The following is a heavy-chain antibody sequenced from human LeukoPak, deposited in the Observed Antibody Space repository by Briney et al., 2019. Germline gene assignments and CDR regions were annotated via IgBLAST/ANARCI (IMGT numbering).Heavy chain of an antibody. D-gene: IGHD1-26*01. CDR1: GFTFSNYA. CDR2: ISDSGRDT. J-gene: IGHJ4*02. Sequence: GGSLRLSCAASGFTFSNYAFRWVRQAPGKGLKWVSGISDSGRDTYYADSVKGRFTISRDNSQNTLYLQMNSLRAEDTAVYYCAKSVGTTIYYFDYWGQGTLVTVSS. V-gene: IGHV3-23*01. CDR3: AKSVGTTIYYFDY.